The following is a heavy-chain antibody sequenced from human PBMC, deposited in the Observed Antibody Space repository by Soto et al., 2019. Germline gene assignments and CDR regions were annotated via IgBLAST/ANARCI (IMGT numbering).Heavy chain of an antibody. D-gene: IGHD4-17*01. CDR2: IKAYSGNT. V-gene: IGHV1-18*04. CDR3: AIADYGDDDY. J-gene: IGHJ4*02. CDR1: GYTFGTST. Sequence: QLQLVQSGAEAKKPGASVKVSCKASGYTFGTSTISWLRQAPGKGLEWMGWIKAYSGNTNYAPKLQGRVTMTTDTPTSTAYMELRSLTPDDTATYYCAIADYGDDDYWGQGTLVTVSS.